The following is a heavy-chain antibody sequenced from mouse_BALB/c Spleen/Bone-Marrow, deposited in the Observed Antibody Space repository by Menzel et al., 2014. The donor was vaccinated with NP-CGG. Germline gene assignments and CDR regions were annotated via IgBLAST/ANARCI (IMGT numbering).Heavy chain of an antibody. Sequence: DVKLQESGGGLVQPGGSMKLSCAASGFTFSDAWMDWVRQSPEKGLEWVAEIRSKAINHASYYAESVKGRFTISRDDSKSSVXXXMNSLRAEDTXXXYCSRISGIGMDYWGQXXSXTVSS. D-gene: IGHD4-1*01. V-gene: IGHV6-6*01. CDR1: GFTFSDAW. CDR2: IRSKAINHAS. CDR3: SRISGIGMDY. J-gene: IGHJ4*01.